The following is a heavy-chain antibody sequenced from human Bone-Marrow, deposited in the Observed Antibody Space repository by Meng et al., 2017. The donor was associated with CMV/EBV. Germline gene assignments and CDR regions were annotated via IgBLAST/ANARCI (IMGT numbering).Heavy chain of an antibody. CDR1: GYSFTSYW. V-gene: IGHV5-51*01. CDR3: ARADPDQLLLNLFDP. D-gene: IGHD2-2*01. Sequence: GESLKISCKGSGYSFTSYWIGWVRQMPGKGLEWMGIIYPGDSDTRYSPSFQGQVTISADKSISTAYLQWSSLKASDTAMYYCARADPDQLLLNLFDPCGQGTLVTVSS. J-gene: IGHJ5*01. CDR2: IYPGDSDT.